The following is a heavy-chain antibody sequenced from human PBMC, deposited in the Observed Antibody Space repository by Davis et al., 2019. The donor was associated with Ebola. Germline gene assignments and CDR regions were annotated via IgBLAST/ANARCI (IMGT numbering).Heavy chain of an antibody. D-gene: IGHD5-24*01. J-gene: IGHJ4*02. CDR2: ISYDGSNK. V-gene: IGHV3-30-3*01. CDR3: AASKWLSWFDY. CDR1: GFTFSNYD. Sequence: PGGSLRLSCAASGFTFSNYDFHWVRQAPGKGLEWVAVISYDGSNKYYADSVKGRFTISRDNSKNTLYLQMNSLRAEDTAVYYCAASKWLSWFDYWGQGTLVTVSS.